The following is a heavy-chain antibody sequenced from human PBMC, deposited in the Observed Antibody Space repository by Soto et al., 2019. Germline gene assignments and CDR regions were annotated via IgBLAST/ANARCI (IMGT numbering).Heavy chain of an antibody. CDR3: ARDRGDYCFDY. CDR1: GFTFSSYA. V-gene: IGHV3-30-3*01. J-gene: IGHJ4*02. D-gene: IGHD2-21*02. Sequence: QVQLVESGGGVVQPGRSLRLSCAASGFTFSSYAMHWVRQAPGKGLEWVAVISYDGSNKYYADSVKGRFTISRDNSKNTLYLQMNSLRAEDTAVYYCARDRGDYCFDYWGPGTLVTVSS. CDR2: ISYDGSNK.